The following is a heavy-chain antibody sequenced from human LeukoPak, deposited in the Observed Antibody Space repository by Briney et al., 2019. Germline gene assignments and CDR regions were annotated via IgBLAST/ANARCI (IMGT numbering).Heavy chain of an antibody. V-gene: IGHV4-4*07. CDR3: ARGYYYGTYKWFAP. D-gene: IGHD3-10*01. J-gene: IGHJ5*02. CDR1: GGSISSYY. Sequence: PSETLSLTCTVSGGSISSYYWSWIRQPAGKGLEWIGRIYTSGSTNYNPSLKSRVTMSVDTSKNQFSLKLSSVTAADTAVYYCARGYYYGTYKWFAPCGQATLAIASS. CDR2: IYTSGST.